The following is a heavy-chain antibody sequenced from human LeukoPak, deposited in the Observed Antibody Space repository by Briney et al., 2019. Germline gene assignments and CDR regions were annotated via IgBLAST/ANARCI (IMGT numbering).Heavy chain of an antibody. Sequence: GGSLRLSCAASGFTFSDYYMSWIRQAPGKGLEWVSYISSSGSTIYYADSVKGRFTISRDNAKSSLYLQMNSLRAEDTAVYYCARDVVVVPAAYYYYYMDVWGKGTTVTVSS. J-gene: IGHJ6*03. D-gene: IGHD2-2*01. CDR2: ISSSGSTI. V-gene: IGHV3-11*04. CDR3: ARDVVVVPAAYYYYYMDV. CDR1: GFTFSDYY.